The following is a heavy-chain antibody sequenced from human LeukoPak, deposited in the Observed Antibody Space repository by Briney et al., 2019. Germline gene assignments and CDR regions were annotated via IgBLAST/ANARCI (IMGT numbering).Heavy chain of an antibody. CDR2: INQDGSTK. D-gene: IGHD3-16*01. CDR3: ARDMKGSLDY. CDR1: GFSFTNAW. Sequence: GGFLRLSCAASGFSFTNAWMAWVRQAPGKGLEWVANINQDGSTKQYADSVRGRFTISRDNAKNSLYLQLNSLRTEDTGLYHCARDMKGSLDYWGQGTLVTVSS. V-gene: IGHV3-7*01. J-gene: IGHJ4*02.